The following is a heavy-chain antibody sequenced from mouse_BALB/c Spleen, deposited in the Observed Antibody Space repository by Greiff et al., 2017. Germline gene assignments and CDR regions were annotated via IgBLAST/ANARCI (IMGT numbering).Heavy chain of an antibody. CDR3: ARHDGNYVDAMDY. J-gene: IGHJ4*01. Sequence: EVKLMESGGGLVKPGGSLKLSCAASGFTFSDYYMYWVRQTPEKRLEWVATISDGGSYTYYPDSVKGRFTISRDNAKNNLYLQMSSLKSEDTAMYYCARHDGNYVDAMDYWGQGTSVTVSS. V-gene: IGHV5-4*02. CDR1: GFTFSDYY. CDR2: ISDGGSYT. D-gene: IGHD2-3*01.